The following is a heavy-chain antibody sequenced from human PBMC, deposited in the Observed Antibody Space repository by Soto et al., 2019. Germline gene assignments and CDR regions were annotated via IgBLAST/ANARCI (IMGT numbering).Heavy chain of an antibody. CDR1: GFTFSDYY. D-gene: IGHD1-20*01. Sequence: QVQLVESGGGLVKPGGSLRLSCAASGFTFSDYYMSWISQAPGKGLEWVSYISSSGSTIYYADSVKGRFTISRDNAKNSLYLQMNSLRVEDTAVYYCARDPPNNWNDIPAAFDIWGQGTMVTVSS. V-gene: IGHV3-11*01. CDR3: ARDPPNNWNDIPAAFDI. CDR2: ISSSGSTI. J-gene: IGHJ3*02.